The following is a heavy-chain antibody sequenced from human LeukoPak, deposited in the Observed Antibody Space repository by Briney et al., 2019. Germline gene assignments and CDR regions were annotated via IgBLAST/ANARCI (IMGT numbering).Heavy chain of an antibody. CDR3: ARLGRYCSSTSCYKGAFDI. V-gene: IGHV4-4*07. CDR1: GGSISSYY. CDR2: IYTSGST. J-gene: IGHJ3*02. Sequence: SETLSLTCTVSGGSISSYYWSWIRQPAGKGLEWIGRIYTSGSTNYNPSLKSRVTISVDRSKNQFSLKLSSVTAADTAVYYCARLGRYCSSTSCYKGAFDIWGQGTMVTVSS. D-gene: IGHD2-2*02.